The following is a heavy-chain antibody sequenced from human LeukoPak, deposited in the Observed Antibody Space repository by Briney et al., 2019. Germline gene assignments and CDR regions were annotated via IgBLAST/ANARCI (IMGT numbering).Heavy chain of an antibody. D-gene: IGHD3-10*01. CDR1: GFTFSDYY. CDR3: ARGITKVGGLGYYYYMDV. V-gene: IGHV3-11*04. CDR2: ISSSGSTI. J-gene: IGHJ6*03. Sequence: GGSLRLPCAVSGFTFSDYYMSWIRQAPGKGLEWVSYISSSGSTIYYADSVKGRFTISRDNAKNSLYLQMNSLRAEDTAVYYCARGITKVGGLGYYYYMDVWGKGTTVTVSS.